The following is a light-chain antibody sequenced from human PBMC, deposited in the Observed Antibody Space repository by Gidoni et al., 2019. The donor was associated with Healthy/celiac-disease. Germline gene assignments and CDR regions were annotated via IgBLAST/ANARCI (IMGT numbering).Light chain of an antibody. V-gene: IGLV1-44*01. CDR3: AAWDDSLNVWV. CDR2: SNN. J-gene: IGLJ3*02. Sequence: QSVLTPPPSASGTPGQWVTISCSGSRSNIGSNTVNWYQQLPGTAPKLLIYSNNQRPSGVPDRFSGSKSGTSASLAISGLQSEDEADYYCAAWDDSLNVWVFGGGTKLTVL. CDR1: RSNIGSNT.